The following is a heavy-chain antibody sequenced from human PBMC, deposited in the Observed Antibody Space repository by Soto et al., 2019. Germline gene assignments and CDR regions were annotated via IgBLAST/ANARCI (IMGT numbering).Heavy chain of an antibody. J-gene: IGHJ3*01. CDR1: GGTFSSYA. CDR2: IIPIFGTA. D-gene: IGHD2-15*01. CDR3: ARVGCSGGSCYSYHAFDL. V-gene: IGHV1-69*01. Sequence: QVQLVQSGAEVKKPGSSVKVSCKASGGTFSSYAISWVRQAPGQGLEWMGGIIPIFGTANYAQKFQGRVTITADESTSTAYMELSSLRSEDTAVYYCARVGCSGGSCYSYHAFDLWGQGTMVTVSS.